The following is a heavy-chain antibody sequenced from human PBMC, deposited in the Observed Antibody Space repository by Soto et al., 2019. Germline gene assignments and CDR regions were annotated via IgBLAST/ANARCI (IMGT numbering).Heavy chain of an antibody. V-gene: IGHV3-23*01. D-gene: IGHD1-1*01. CDR2: ISGGGGST. CDR3: ATQTSGTGTTFDY. J-gene: IGHJ4*02. Sequence: GGSLRLSCAASKFTVSSYSMSWVRQTPGAGLEWVSAISGGGGSTYYADSVKGRFTISRDNSKNTLNLQMISLRAEDTAVYYCATQTSGTGTTFDYWGQGTLVTVSS. CDR1: KFTVSSYS.